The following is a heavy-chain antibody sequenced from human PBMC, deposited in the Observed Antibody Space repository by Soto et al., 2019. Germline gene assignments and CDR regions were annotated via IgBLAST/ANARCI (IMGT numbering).Heavy chain of an antibody. CDR3: ARVFYTDSGGYPRPIFDS. CDR1: GASVTDYS. Sequence: QVQLQGSGPGLVRPSGTLSLTCSVSGASVTDYSWTWIRQPAGRGLEWIGLIYRSGSTTYNPSLESRVTMSLDTSKTQLSLRLTSVTAAETAVYYCARVFYTDSGGYPRPIFDSWSQGTLVTVSS. V-gene: IGHV4-4*07. J-gene: IGHJ4*02. D-gene: IGHD3-22*01. CDR2: IYRSGST.